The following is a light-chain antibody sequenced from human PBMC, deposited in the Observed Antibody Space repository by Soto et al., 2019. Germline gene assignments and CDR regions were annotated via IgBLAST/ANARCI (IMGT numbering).Light chain of an antibody. CDR1: HSVGSS. J-gene: IGKJ4*01. Sequence: EIVMTQSPATLSVYPGERATLSCRASHSVGSSLAWYQQKPGQTPRLLIYAASTRATGIPARFSGSGSGAEFTLTISSLQSEDFAVYYCQQYNNWPHLTFGGGTKVDIK. CDR2: AAS. CDR3: QQYNNWPHLT. V-gene: IGKV3-15*01.